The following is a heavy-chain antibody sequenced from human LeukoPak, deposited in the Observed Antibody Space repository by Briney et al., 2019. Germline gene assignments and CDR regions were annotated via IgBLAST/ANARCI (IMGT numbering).Heavy chain of an antibody. V-gene: IGHV4-34*01. CDR1: GGSFSGYY. D-gene: IGHD5-18*01. J-gene: IGHJ6*03. CDR3: ARGLGYGYGVPRYYYSYMDV. CDR2: INHSGST. Sequence: SETLSLTCAAYGGSFSGYYWSWIRQPPGKGLEWIGEINHSGSTNYNPSLKSRVTISVDTSKNQFSLKLSSVTAADTAVYYCARGLGYGYGVPRYYYSYMDVWGQGTTVTVSS.